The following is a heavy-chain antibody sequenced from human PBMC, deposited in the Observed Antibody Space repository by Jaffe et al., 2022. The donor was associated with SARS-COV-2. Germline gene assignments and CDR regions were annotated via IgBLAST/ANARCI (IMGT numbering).Heavy chain of an antibody. D-gene: IGHD2-2*01. CDR3: ARAAHCSSTSCPGSYFDY. CDR1: GFTFSSYW. Sequence: EVQLVESGGGLVQPGGSLRLSCAASGFTFSSYWMHWVRQAPGKGLVWVSRINSDGSSTSYADSVKGRFTISRDNAKNTLYLQMNSLRAEDTAVYYCARAAHCSSTSCPGSYFDYWGQGTLVTVSS. J-gene: IGHJ4*02. V-gene: IGHV3-74*01. CDR2: INSDGSST.